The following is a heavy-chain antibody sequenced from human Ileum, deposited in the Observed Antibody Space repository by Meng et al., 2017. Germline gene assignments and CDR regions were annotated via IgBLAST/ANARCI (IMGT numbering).Heavy chain of an antibody. CDR2: VYYSGHT. D-gene: IGHD1-26*01. V-gene: IGHV4-61*03. Sequence: QVEVQESGPAPVRPVDTLSLACPVSGDSVSSDNYYWSWIRQPPGKGLEWIGYVYYSGHTDCNPSLKSRLSISIDTSKNHFSLKLSSVTAADTAVYYCARTPLYSGSYYFDPWGQGALVTVSS. J-gene: IGHJ4*02. CDR3: ARTPLYSGSYYFDP. CDR1: GDSVSSDNYY.